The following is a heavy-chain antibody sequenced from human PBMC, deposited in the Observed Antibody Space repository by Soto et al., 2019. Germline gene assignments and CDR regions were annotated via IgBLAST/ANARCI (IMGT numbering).Heavy chain of an antibody. Sequence: GGSLRLSCAASGFTFSDYYMSWIRQAPGKGLEYISYISSSSGSTNYADSVKGRFTISRDNAKNSLYLQMSSLRAEDTAVYYCARDRGGYDRLYYYHGMDVWGQGTTVTVS. J-gene: IGHJ6*02. CDR3: ARDRGGYDRLYYYHGMDV. CDR2: ISSSSGST. CDR1: GFTFSDYY. D-gene: IGHD5-12*01. V-gene: IGHV3-11*06.